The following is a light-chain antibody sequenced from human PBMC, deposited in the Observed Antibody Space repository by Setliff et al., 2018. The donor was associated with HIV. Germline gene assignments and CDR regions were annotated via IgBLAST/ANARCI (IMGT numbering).Light chain of an antibody. CDR1: SSDVGGYNF. CDR3: CSYAGSHTFV. Sequence: QSALTQPRSVSGSPGQSVTISCTGTSSDVGGYNFVSWYQQRPGKAPKLMIYDVTKRPSGVPDRFSGSKSGNTASLTTSGLQAEDEADYYCCSYAGSHTFVFGTGTKVTVL. CDR2: DVT. V-gene: IGLV2-11*01. J-gene: IGLJ1*01.